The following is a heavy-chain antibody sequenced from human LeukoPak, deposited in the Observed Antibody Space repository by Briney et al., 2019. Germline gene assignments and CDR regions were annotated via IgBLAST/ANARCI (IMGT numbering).Heavy chain of an antibody. CDR1: GYIFTSYG. V-gene: IGHV1-18*01. D-gene: IGHD6-13*01. Sequence: VKVSCKASGYIFTSYGISWVRQAPGQGLEWMGWISTYNGNTDYAQKVQGRVTMTTDTSASTAYMELRNLRSDDTAVYYCARDRLLGQQLVPSFDYWGQGTLVTVSS. J-gene: IGHJ4*02. CDR3: ARDRLLGQQLVPSFDY. CDR2: ISTYNGNT.